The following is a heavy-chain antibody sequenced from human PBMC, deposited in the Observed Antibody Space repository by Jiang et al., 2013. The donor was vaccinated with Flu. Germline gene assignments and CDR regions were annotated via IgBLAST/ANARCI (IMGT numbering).Heavy chain of an antibody. J-gene: IGHJ5*02. CDR2: ILPIMSLT. Sequence: SGAEVKRPGSSVKVSCTISGGSFSSYAISWVRQAPGQGLEWMGRILPIMSLTDYARKFQGRLTLTADTSTGSAYMELRGLTSDDTALYYCARDSHERLHRVPNWLDPWGPGTQVFVSS. CDR1: GGSFSSYA. CDR3: ARDSHERLHRVPNWLDP. V-gene: IGHV1-69*04. D-gene: IGHD3-16*01.